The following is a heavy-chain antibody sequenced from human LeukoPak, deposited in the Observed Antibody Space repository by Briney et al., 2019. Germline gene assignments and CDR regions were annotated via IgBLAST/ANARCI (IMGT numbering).Heavy chain of an antibody. D-gene: IGHD6-13*01. CDR1: GFSFSDYE. CDR3: ARERRGYTTSWYNAFDI. V-gene: IGHV3-48*03. Sequence: GGSLRLSCVASGFSFSDYEMNWVRQAPGKGLEWVSYISTTGNNIYYADSVKGRFTISRDNAKNSLFLQMNSLRAGDTAFYYCARERRGYTTSWYNAFDIWGQGTMVTVSS. J-gene: IGHJ3*02. CDR2: ISTTGNNI.